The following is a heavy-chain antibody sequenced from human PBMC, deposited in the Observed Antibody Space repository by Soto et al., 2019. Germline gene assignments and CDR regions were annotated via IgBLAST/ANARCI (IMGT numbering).Heavy chain of an antibody. CDR2: ISAYNVNT. J-gene: IGHJ3*02. CDR1: GYTFTSYG. CDR3: ARAASLGDAFDI. D-gene: IGHD1-1*01. V-gene: IGHV1-18*01. Sequence: ASVKVSCKASGYTFTSYGISWVRQAPGQGLEWMGWISAYNVNTNYAQKHQGRVTMTTHTSTSTAYMELRSLISDDTAVYFCARAASLGDAFDIWGQGTMVTVSS.